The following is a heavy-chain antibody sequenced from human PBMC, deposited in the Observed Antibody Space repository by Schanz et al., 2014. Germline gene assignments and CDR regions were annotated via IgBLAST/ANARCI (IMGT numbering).Heavy chain of an antibody. CDR2: IWYDGNNK. Sequence: VRLVESGGGLVEPGGSLRLSCSGSGFTFSEVYMSWVRQAPGKGLEWVAVIWYDGNNKFYADSVKGRFIISRDNSKNTLDLQMNSLRDEDTALYYCVGIHVAVAEAFYWGQGALVIVS. D-gene: IGHD6-19*01. J-gene: IGHJ4*02. CDR1: GFTFSEVY. CDR3: VGIHVAVAEAFY. V-gene: IGHV3-33*08.